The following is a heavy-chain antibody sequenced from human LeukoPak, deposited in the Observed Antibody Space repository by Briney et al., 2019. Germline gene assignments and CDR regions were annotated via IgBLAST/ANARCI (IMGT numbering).Heavy chain of an antibody. J-gene: IGHJ6*03. CDR1: GFTFSSYG. CDR2: ISGSGGST. V-gene: IGHV3-23*01. D-gene: IGHD3-10*01. Sequence: GGSLRLSCAASGFTFSSYGMSWVRQAPGKGLERVSAISGSGGSTYYADSVKGRFTISRDNSKNTLYLQMDNLRFEDTAVYYCARVSKPGWFDYYYMDVWGKGTTVIVSS. CDR3: ARVSKPGWFDYYYMDV.